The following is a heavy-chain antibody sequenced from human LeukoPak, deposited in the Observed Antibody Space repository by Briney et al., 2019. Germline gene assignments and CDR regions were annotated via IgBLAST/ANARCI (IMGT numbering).Heavy chain of an antibody. J-gene: IGHJ1*01. CDR3: ARENGVVVPAALEYFQH. D-gene: IGHD2-2*01. CDR1: GFTFSSYS. Sequence: KPGGSLRLSCAASGFTFSSYSMNWVRQAPGKGLEWVSSISSSSSYIYYADSVKGRFTISRDNAKNSLYLQMNSLRAEDTAVYYCARENGVVVPAALEYFQHWGQGTLVTVSS. CDR2: ISSSSSYI. V-gene: IGHV3-21*01.